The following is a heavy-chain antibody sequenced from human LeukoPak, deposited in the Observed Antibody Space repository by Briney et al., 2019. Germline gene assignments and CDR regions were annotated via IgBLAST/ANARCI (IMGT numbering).Heavy chain of an antibody. J-gene: IGHJ4*02. V-gene: IGHV4-59*01. CDR3: ARGWLQHSLFFDY. D-gene: IGHD5-24*01. CDR1: GGSISYYY. Sequence: SETLSLTCTVSGGSISYYYWSWIRQSPGKGLEWIGYIYYSGTTNYNPSLKSRVTISVDTSKNQFSLKLSSVTAADTAVYYCARGWLQHSLFFDYWGQGTLVTVSS. CDR2: IYYSGTT.